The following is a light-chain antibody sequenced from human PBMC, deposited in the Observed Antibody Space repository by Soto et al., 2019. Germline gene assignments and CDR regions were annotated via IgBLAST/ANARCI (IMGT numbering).Light chain of an antibody. CDR3: MQWTHWPLS. V-gene: IGKV2-30*01. CDR2: RVS. Sequence: DVVVTQSPLSLPVTLGQAASISCRSRQSLVYSDGNTSLNWFQQRPCQSPRRLIYRVSNRDSAVPDRFGVSRSGTEFTLKISRVKAEEVGVNYCMQWTHWPLSFGGGTKVEIK. CDR1: QSLVYSDGNTS. J-gene: IGKJ4*01.